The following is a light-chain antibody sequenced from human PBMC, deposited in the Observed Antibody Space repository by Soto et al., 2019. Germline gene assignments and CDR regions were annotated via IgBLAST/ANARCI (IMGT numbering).Light chain of an antibody. CDR3: SSHGGSSKFYV. Sequence: QSALTQPPSASESPGQSVTISCTGTSSDVGGNNFLSWYQQHPGKAPKLIIYEVNKRPSGVPDRFSGSKSGNTASLTVSGIQAEDEAHYSCSSHGGSSKFYVFGTGTKVTV. J-gene: IGLJ1*01. CDR1: SSDVGGNNF. V-gene: IGLV2-8*01. CDR2: EVN.